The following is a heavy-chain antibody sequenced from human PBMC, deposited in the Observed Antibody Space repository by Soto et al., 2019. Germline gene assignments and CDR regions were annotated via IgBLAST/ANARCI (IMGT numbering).Heavy chain of an antibody. Sequence: EVQLLESGGGLVQPGGSLRLSCAASGFTFVNYAMNWVRQAPGKGLEWVATLSGSGTSTYYADSVKGRFTISNDNSRKTLYLQMNSLRAEDTAVYSCAKGTSNGRWFIPFDYWGQGTLVTVSS. D-gene: IGHD3-9*01. CDR2: LSGSGTST. V-gene: IGHV3-23*01. CDR3: AKGTSNGRWFIPFDY. CDR1: GFTFVNYA. J-gene: IGHJ4*02.